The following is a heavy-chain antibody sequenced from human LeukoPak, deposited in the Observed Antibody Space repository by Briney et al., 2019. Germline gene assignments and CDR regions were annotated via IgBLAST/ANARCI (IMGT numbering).Heavy chain of an antibody. Sequence: GASVKVSCKASGYTFISYYIHWVRQAPGQGLEWMGIINPSGGSTGYAQKFQGRVTMTRDTSASTVYMELSSLRSEDTAVYYCAREQGSSSSGRYGLDVWGQGTTVTVSS. J-gene: IGHJ6*02. D-gene: IGHD6-6*01. CDR3: AREQGSSSSGRYGLDV. CDR1: GYTFISYY. V-gene: IGHV1-46*01. CDR2: INPSGGST.